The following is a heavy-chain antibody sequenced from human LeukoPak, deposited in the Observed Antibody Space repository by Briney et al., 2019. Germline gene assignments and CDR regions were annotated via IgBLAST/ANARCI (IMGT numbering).Heavy chain of an antibody. V-gene: IGHV3-7*01. CDR3: ARINSSSSPHFDY. D-gene: IGHD6-6*01. CDR1: GFTFSTYW. J-gene: IGHJ4*02. Sequence: GGSLRLSCTASGFTFSTYWMSWVRQAPGKGLEWVANINQDGSEKSYVDSVKGRFTISRDNAKNSLFLQMNSLRAEDTAVYYCARINSSSSPHFDYWGQGTLVTVSS. CDR2: INQDGSEK.